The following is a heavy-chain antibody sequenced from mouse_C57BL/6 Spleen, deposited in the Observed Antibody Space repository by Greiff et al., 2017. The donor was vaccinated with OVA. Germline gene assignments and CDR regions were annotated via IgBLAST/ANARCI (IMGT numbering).Heavy chain of an antibody. CDR1: GYTFTSYG. J-gene: IGHJ4*01. V-gene: IGHV1-81*01. Sequence: QVQLQQSGAELARPGASVKLSCKASGYTFTSYGISWVKQRTGQGLEWIGEIYPRSGNTYYNEKFKGKATLTADKSSSTAYMELRSLTSEDSAVYFGARGDDGYYGDAMDYWGQGTSVTVSS. D-gene: IGHD2-3*01. CDR3: ARGDDGYYGDAMDY. CDR2: IYPRSGNT.